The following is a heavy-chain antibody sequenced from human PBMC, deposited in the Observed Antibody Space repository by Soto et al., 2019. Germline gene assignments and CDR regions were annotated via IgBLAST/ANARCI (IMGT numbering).Heavy chain of an antibody. D-gene: IGHD3-3*01. CDR1: GYTFTSHG. V-gene: IGHV1-18*01. CDR2: ISAYNGNT. J-gene: IGHJ5*02. Sequence: ASVKVSCKASGYTFTSHGISWVRQAPGQGLEWMGWISAYNGNTNYAQKLQGRVTMTTDTSTSTAYMELRSLRSDDTAVYYCARAVGVVITDNWFDPWGQGTLVTVSS. CDR3: ARAVGVVITDNWFDP.